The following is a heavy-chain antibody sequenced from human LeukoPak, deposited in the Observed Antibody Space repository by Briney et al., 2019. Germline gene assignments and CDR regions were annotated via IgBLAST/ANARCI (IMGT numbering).Heavy chain of an antibody. J-gene: IGHJ1*01. V-gene: IGHV1-18*01. D-gene: IGHD6-6*01. Sequence: ASVTVSCKASGYTFSSYGITWVRQAPGQGLEWMRWISAYNVNTNYAQKVQGRVTMTTDTSTSTAYMELRSLRSDDTAVYYCVRGGSSSLGYFRHWGQGTLVTVSS. CDR2: ISAYNVNT. CDR3: VRGGSSSLGYFRH. CDR1: GYTFSSYG.